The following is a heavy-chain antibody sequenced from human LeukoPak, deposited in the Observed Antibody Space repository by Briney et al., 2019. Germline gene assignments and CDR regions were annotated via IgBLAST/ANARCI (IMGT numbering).Heavy chain of an antibody. CDR1: GYTFTSYD. V-gene: IGHV1-8*01. CDR3: ARHSSSWYGVVFGY. D-gene: IGHD6-13*01. J-gene: IGHJ4*02. Sequence: ASVKVSCKASGYTFTSYDINWVRQATGQGLEWMGWMNPNSGNTGYAQKFQGRVTMTRNTSISTAYMELSSLRSEDTAVYYCARHSSSWYGVVFGYWGQGTLVTVSS. CDR2: MNPNSGNT.